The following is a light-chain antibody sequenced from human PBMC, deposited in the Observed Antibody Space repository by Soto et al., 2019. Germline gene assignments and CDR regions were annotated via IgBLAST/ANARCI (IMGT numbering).Light chain of an antibody. CDR2: KAS. CDR3: EQYNRLYT. V-gene: IGKV1-5*03. Sequence: DIQMTQSPSTLSASVGDRVTITCRASQSISSWLAWYQQKPGKDPKLLIYKASSLERGVPSRFRGRGSGTEFNLTISRLKPGDFATDYCEQYNRLYTFGQGTKLEIK. J-gene: IGKJ2*01. CDR1: QSISSW.